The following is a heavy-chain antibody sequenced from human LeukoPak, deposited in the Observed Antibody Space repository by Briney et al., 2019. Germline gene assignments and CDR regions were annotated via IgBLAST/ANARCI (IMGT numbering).Heavy chain of an antibody. CDR1: GFTFNTYS. J-gene: IGHJ4*02. Sequence: PGGSLRLSCAASGFTFNTYSMNWLRQAPGKGLEWVSYISSDSSSIHYADSVKGRYTISRDNAKNSLYLQMNSLSPEDTALYYCARDGRGLGVADPGTPFDFWGRGTLVTVSS. V-gene: IGHV3-48*01. CDR2: ISSDSSSI. D-gene: IGHD6-19*01. CDR3: ARDGRGLGVADPGTPFDF.